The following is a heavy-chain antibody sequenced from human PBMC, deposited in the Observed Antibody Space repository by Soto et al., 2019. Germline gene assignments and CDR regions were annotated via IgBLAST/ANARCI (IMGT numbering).Heavy chain of an antibody. CDR3: ARVTVITVHETRYYYYYYMDV. CDR1: SGSFSSSNW. D-gene: IGHD4-17*01. CDR2: IYHSGST. Sequence: SETLSLTCAVSSGSFSSSNWWSWVRQPPGKGLEWIGEIYHSGSTNYNPSLKSRVTISVDKSKNQFSLKLSSVTAADTAVYYCARVTVITVHETRYYYYYYMDVWGKGTTVTVSS. J-gene: IGHJ6*03. V-gene: IGHV4-4*02.